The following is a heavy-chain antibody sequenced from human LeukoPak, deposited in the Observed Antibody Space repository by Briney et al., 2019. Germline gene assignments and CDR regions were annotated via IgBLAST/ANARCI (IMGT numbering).Heavy chain of an antibody. J-gene: IGHJ4*02. Sequence: PGGSLRLSCSASGFTFSSYAMSWVRQAPGKGLEYVSGISSNGGSTYYADSVKGRFTISRDNSKNTLYLQMNSLSVEDTAVYYCARVGYYASGPFSYFDYWGQGTLVTVSS. CDR3: ARVGYYASGPFSYFDY. CDR1: GFTFSSYA. CDR2: ISSNGGST. D-gene: IGHD3-10*01. V-gene: IGHV3-64*04.